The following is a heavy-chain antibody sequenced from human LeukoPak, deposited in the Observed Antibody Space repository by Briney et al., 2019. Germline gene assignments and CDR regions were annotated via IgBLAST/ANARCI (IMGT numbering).Heavy chain of an antibody. Sequence: GGSLRLSCAASGFTFSSYGMHWVRQAPGKGLEWVAVISYDGSNKYYADSVKGRFTISRDNSKNTLYLQMNSLRAEDTAVYYCAKESYSSTSCHQDYWGQGTLVTVSS. V-gene: IGHV3-30*18. J-gene: IGHJ4*02. CDR2: ISYDGSNK. CDR3: AKESYSSTSCHQDY. CDR1: GFTFSSYG. D-gene: IGHD2-2*01.